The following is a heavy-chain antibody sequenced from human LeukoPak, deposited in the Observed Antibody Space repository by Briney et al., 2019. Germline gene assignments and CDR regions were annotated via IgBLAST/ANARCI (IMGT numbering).Heavy chain of an antibody. CDR2: IYYTGST. CDR3: ARDRGDGYDYFWDY. J-gene: IGHJ4*02. D-gene: IGHD5-12*01. CDR1: SGSFRTYY. Sequence: SETLSLTCTVSSGSFRTYYWSWIRQPPGKGLEWIGYIYYTGSTNYNPSLKSRVTISVDTSKNQFSLKLSSVTAADTAVYYCARDRGDGYDYFWDYWGQGTLVTVSS. V-gene: IGHV4-59*01.